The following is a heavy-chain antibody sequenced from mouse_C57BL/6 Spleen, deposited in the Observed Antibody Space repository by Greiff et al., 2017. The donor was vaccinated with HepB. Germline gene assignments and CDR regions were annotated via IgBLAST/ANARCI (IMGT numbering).Heavy chain of an antibody. CDR3: ARWDDGYRDFDY. D-gene: IGHD2-3*01. CDR2: IDPSDSYT. CDR1: GYTFTSYW. V-gene: IGHV1-69*01. J-gene: IGHJ2*01. Sequence: VQLQQPGAELVMPGASVKLSCKASGYTFTSYWMHWVKQRPGQGLEWIGEIDPSDSYTNYNQKFKGKSTLTVDKSSSTAYMQLSSLTSEDSAVYYCARWDDGYRDFDYWGQGTTLTVSS.